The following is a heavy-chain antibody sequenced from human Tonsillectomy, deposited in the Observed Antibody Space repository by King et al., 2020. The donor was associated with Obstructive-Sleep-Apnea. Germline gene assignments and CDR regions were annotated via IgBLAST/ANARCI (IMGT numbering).Heavy chain of an antibody. CDR1: GGSISSYY. V-gene: IGHV4-59*01. CDR3: ARGHSPVGYESY. D-gene: IGHD5-18*01. J-gene: IGHJ4*02. Sequence: QLQESGPGLVKPSETLSLTCTVSGGSISSYYWSWIRQPPGKGLEWIGFIYYSGSTNYNPSLKSRVTISVDTSKNQFSLKLSSVTAADTAVYYCARGHSPVGYESYWGQGTLVTVSS. CDR2: IYYSGST.